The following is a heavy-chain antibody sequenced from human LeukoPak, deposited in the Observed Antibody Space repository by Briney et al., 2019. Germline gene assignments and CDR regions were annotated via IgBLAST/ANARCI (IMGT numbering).Heavy chain of an antibody. Sequence: ASETLSLTCTVSDGSISSYHWSWIRQSAGKGPEWIGYIDDRRSTNKNPSLKSRVTISVDTSKNQVSLKLNSATAADTAVYYCAKHGYSSSFDSWGQGTLVTVSS. CDR3: AKHGYSSSFDS. V-gene: IGHV4-59*08. J-gene: IGHJ4*02. CDR1: DGSISSYH. D-gene: IGHD6-19*01. CDR2: IDDRRST.